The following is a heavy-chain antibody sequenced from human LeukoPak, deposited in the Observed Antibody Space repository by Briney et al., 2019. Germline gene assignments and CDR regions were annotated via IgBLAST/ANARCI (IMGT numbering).Heavy chain of an antibody. CDR3: ARDNYYDSSGYSDY. Sequence: GGSLRLSCAASGFTFSSYSMNWVRQAPGKGLEWVSYISSSSSTIYYADSVKGRFTISRDNAKNSLYLQMNSLRAEDTAVYYCARDNYYDSSGYSDYWGRGTLVTVSS. V-gene: IGHV3-48*04. D-gene: IGHD3-22*01. CDR2: ISSSSSTI. CDR1: GFTFSSYS. J-gene: IGHJ4*02.